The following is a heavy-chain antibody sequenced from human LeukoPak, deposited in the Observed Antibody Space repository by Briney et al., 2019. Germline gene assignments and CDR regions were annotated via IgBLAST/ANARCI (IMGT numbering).Heavy chain of an antibody. J-gene: IGHJ5*02. Sequence: SETLSLTCTVSGGSISSSSYYWGWIRQPPGKGLEWIGSIYYSGSTYYNPSLKSRVTISVDTSKNQFSLKLSSVTAADTAVYYCARDPCCYYGSGSQEGFDPWGQGTLVTVSS. CDR1: GGSISSSSYY. CDR2: IYYSGST. D-gene: IGHD3-10*01. V-gene: IGHV4-39*07. CDR3: ARDPCCYYGSGSQEGFDP.